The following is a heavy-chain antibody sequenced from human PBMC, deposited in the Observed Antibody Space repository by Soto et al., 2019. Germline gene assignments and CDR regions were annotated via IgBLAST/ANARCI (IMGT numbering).Heavy chain of an antibody. CDR1: GGSITSSY. Sequence: SETLSLTCTVSGGSITSSYWSWTRRPPGKGLEWIAYIYDTGISGYTPSTSYNPSLKSRVTMSVYTSKSQFSLKLTSVTAADTAVYYCARGEDAFFYYGLDVWGQGITVTVSS. CDR2: IYDTGISGYTPST. J-gene: IGHJ6*02. V-gene: IGHV4-59*01. CDR3: ARGEDAFFYYGLDV.